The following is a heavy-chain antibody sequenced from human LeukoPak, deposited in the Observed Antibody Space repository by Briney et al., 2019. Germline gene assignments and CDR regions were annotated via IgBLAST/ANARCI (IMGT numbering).Heavy chain of an antibody. D-gene: IGHD3-22*01. J-gene: IGHJ4*02. Sequence: SETLSLTCAVYGGPFSGYYWSWIRQPPGKGLEGIGEINHSGSANYNPSLKSRVTISVDMSKNQFSLKLSSVTAADTAVYYCARARGDYYDSSGYYSAFDYWGQGTLVTVSS. V-gene: IGHV4-34*01. CDR2: INHSGSA. CDR3: ARARGDYYDSSGYYSAFDY. CDR1: GGPFSGYY.